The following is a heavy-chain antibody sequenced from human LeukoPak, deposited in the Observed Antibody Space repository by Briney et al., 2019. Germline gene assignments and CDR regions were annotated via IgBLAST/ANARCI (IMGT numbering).Heavy chain of an antibody. V-gene: IGHV3-23*01. CDR2: VTGSGTFT. CDR1: GFTFDSYA. Sequence: GGSLRLSCVASGFTFDSYAMTWVRQAPRKGLEGVSSVTGSGTFTYYADSVKGRFTISRDNAKSTLDLQMSSLRVEDTAVYYCAKDGITLFGVATMFSFLDVWGRGTTVTVSS. J-gene: IGHJ6*04. CDR3: AKDGITLFGVATMFSFLDV. D-gene: IGHD3-3*01.